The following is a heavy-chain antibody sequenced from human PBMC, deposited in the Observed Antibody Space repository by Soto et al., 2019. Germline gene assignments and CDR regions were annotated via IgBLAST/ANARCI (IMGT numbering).Heavy chain of an antibody. CDR2: ISNGGNYI. J-gene: IGHJ4*02. CDR3: ARDESAGSSIRY. V-gene: IGHV3-21*01. Sequence: EVQVVESGGGLVKPGGSLRLSCTASGSPFSTYGMNWVRQAPGKGLEWVSSISNGGNYIYYADSVQGRFTISRDSAKNSLYLQMNSLRAEDTAVYFCARDESAGSSIRYWGQGTLVTVSS. D-gene: IGHD3-3*02. CDR1: GSPFSTYG.